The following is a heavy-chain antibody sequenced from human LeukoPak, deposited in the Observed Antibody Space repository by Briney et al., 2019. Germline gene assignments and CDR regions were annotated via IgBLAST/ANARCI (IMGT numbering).Heavy chain of an antibody. D-gene: IGHD3-10*01. J-gene: IGHJ4*02. V-gene: IGHV3-30*15. Sequence: PGGSLRLSCAASGFTFTSYPLYWVRQPPGKGLEWVALISKDGSDEGYADSVKGRFTISRDNSRDTLFLQMSGLRVDDTAVYYCAREAYYGSGRSRQPSPVWGQGTSVTVSS. CDR1: GFTFTSYP. CDR3: AREAYYGSGRSRQPSPV. CDR2: ISKDGSDE.